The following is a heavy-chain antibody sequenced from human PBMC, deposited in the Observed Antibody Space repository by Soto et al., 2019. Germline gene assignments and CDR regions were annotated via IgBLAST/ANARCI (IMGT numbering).Heavy chain of an antibody. CDR3: ARDWAQAESSSWYGPPNWFDP. J-gene: IGHJ5*02. CDR1: GFTFSSYA. Sequence: GGSLRLSCAASGFTFSSYAMSWVRQAPGKGLEWVAAISGSGGSTYYADSVKGRFTISRDNSKNTLYLQMNSLRAEDTAVYYCARDWAQAESSSWYGPPNWFDPWGQGTLVTVSS. V-gene: IGHV3-23*01. CDR2: ISGSGGST. D-gene: IGHD6-13*01.